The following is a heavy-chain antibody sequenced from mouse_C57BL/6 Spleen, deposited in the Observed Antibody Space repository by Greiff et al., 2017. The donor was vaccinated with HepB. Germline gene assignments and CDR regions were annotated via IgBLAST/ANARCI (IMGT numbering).Heavy chain of an antibody. J-gene: IGHJ2*01. CDR2: IDPEDGET. V-gene: IGHV14-2*01. D-gene: IGHD1-1*01. CDR1: GFNINDYY. Sequence: VQLQQSGAELVKPGASVKLSCKASGFNINDYYMHWVKQRTEQGLEWIGRIDPEDGETTYDPKFQGKATLTADTSSNTAYLQLSSLTSEDSAVYYCARWSTTGYYFDYWGQGTTLSVA. CDR3: ARWSTTGYYFDY.